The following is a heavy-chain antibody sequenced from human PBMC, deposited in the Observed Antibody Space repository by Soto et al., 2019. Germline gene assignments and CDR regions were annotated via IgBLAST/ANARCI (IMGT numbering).Heavy chain of an antibody. J-gene: IGHJ3*02. CDR2: IYYSGST. D-gene: IGHD1-7*01. V-gene: IGHV4-59*08. CDR1: GGTISSYY. CDR3: ARWDWNYAFDI. Sequence: SETLSLTCTVSGGTISSYYWSWIRQPPGKGLEWIGYIYYSGSTNYNPSLKSRVTISVDTSKNQFSLKLSSVTAADTAVYYCARWDWNYAFDIWGQGTMVTVSS.